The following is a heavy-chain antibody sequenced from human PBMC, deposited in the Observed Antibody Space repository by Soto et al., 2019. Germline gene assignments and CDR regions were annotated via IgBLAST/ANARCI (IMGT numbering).Heavy chain of an antibody. V-gene: IGHV4-34*01. D-gene: IGHD2-15*01. CDR1: GGSFSGYY. CDR3: ARTRATPASRNLDY. Sequence: QVQLQQWGAGLLKPSETLSLTCAVYGGSFSGYYWSWVRQSPGKGLEWIGESNPTGGTNYNPSLKSRVTISVDTSKDQFSLQLSSVTAADTAVYYCARTRATPASRNLDYWGQGTLVTVSS. J-gene: IGHJ4*02. CDR2: SNPTGGT.